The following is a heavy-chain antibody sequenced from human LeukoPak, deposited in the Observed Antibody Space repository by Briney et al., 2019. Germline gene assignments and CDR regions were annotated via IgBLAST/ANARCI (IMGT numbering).Heavy chain of an antibody. CDR3: ARDVYCYESSGHDF. V-gene: IGHV3-7*01. J-gene: IGHJ4*02. CDR1: GFTFSNYW. D-gene: IGHD3-22*01. CDR2: IKREGSEK. Sequence: GGSLRLSCAASGFTFSNYWMNWVRQAPGKGLEWVANIKREGSEKYYVDSVRGRFTITRDNVKNSLYLQLSSLKAEDTGIYYCARDVYCYESSGHDFWGQGTLVTVSS.